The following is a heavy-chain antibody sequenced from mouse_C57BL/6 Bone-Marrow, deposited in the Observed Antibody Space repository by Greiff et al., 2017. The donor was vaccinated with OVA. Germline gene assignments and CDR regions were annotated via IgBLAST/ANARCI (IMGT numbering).Heavy chain of an antibody. CDR2: IYPRSGNT. CDR1: GYTFTSYG. J-gene: IGHJ1*03. V-gene: IGHV1-81*01. Sequence: VMLVESGAELARPGASVKLSCKASGYTFTSYGISWVKQRTGQGLEWIGEIYPRSGNTYYNEKFKGKATLTADKSSSTAYMELRSLTSEDSAVYFCARSVLWYFDVWGTGTTVTVSS. CDR3: ARSVLWYFDV.